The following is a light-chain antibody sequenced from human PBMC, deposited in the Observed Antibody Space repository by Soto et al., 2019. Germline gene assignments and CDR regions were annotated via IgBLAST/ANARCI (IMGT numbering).Light chain of an antibody. Sequence: DIQMTQSPSSLSASVGDRVTITCRARQGISNFLAWHQQKPGKVPKLLIYAASTLQSVVPSRFSGSGSGTDFTLTITSLQPEDVATYYCQKYNSAPWTFGQGTKVEIK. V-gene: IGKV1-27*01. CDR1: QGISNF. J-gene: IGKJ1*01. CDR2: AAS. CDR3: QKYNSAPWT.